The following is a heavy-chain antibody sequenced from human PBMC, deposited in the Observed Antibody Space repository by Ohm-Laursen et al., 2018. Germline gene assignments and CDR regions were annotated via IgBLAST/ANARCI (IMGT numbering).Heavy chain of an antibody. V-gene: IGHV3-21*04. J-gene: IGHJ3*01. CDR3: AKGLEYYYGSGSFD. Sequence: SLRLSCAASGFTFSSYSMNWVRQAPGKGLEWVSSISSSSSYIYYADSVKGRFTISRDNSKNTVFLQMNSLRAGDTAVYYCAKGLEYYYGSGSFDWGQGTMVTVSS. CDR1: GFTFSSYS. D-gene: IGHD3-10*01. CDR2: ISSSSSYI.